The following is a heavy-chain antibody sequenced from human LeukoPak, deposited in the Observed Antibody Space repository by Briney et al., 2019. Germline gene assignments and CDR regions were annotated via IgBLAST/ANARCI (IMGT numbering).Heavy chain of an antibody. CDR3: ARSGSVAGTYYYYYMDV. CDR2: IYTSGST. Sequence: SETLSLTCTVSGGSISSYYWSWIRQPAGKGLEWIGRIYTSGSTNYNPSLKSRVTMSVDTSKNQFSLKLSSVTAADTAVYYCARSGSVAGTYYYYYMDVWGKGTTVTVSS. J-gene: IGHJ6*03. CDR1: GGSISSYY. V-gene: IGHV4-4*07. D-gene: IGHD6-19*01.